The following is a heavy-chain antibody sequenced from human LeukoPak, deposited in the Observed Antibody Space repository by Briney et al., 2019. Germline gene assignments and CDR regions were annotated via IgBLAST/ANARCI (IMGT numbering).Heavy chain of an antibody. CDR3: ARVDILTGYLYYFDY. V-gene: IGHV1-46*01. Sequence: ASVKVSCKASGYTFTSYYMHWVRQAPGQGLEWMGIINPSGGSTSYAQKFQGRVTMTRDTSTSTVYMELSSLRSDDTAVYYCARVDILTGYLYYFDYWGQGTLVTVSS. CDR1: GYTFTSYY. D-gene: IGHD3-9*01. CDR2: INPSGGST. J-gene: IGHJ4*02.